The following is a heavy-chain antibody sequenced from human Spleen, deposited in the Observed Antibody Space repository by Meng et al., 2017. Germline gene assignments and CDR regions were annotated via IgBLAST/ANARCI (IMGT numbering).Heavy chain of an antibody. CDR3: ARGAYCGGDCYSADY. Sequence: ASVKVSCKAPGGIFSNYVIGWVRQAPGQGLEWMGWINPNSGGTNYAQKFQGRVTMTRDTSISTAYMEVSRLRSDDTAVYYCARGAYCGGDCYSADYWGQGTLVTVSS. D-gene: IGHD2-21*02. V-gene: IGHV1-2*02. J-gene: IGHJ4*02. CDR1: GGIFSNYV. CDR2: INPNSGGT.